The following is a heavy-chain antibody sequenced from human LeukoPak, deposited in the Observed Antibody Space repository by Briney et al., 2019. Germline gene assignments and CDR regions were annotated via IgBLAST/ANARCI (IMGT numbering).Heavy chain of an antibody. CDR1: GGSFSSGSYY. V-gene: IGHV4-61*03. CDR2: LYWSGST. CDR3: ARAEAGYNYAGSYFDY. Sequence: PSETLSLTCTASGGSFSSGSYYWGRNRQPPGQGLESIRYLYWSGSTNYNPSHKSRVTISVDSSKNHFCLKLSSVTAADTAVYYGARAEAGYNYAGSYFDYWGQGTLVTVSS. J-gene: IGHJ4*02. D-gene: IGHD5-24*01.